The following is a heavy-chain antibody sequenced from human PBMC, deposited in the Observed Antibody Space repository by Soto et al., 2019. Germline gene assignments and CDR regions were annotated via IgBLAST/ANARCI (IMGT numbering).Heavy chain of an antibody. V-gene: IGHV4-34*01. CDR3: ARAGFSSSWHRRALDY. CDR1: GGSFSGYY. D-gene: IGHD6-13*01. CDR2: INHSGST. J-gene: IGHJ4*02. Sequence: TSETLSLTCAVYGGSFSGYYWSWIRQPPGKGLEWIGEINHSGSTNYNPSLKSRVTISVDTSKNQFSLKLSSVTAADTAVYYCARAGFSSSWHRRALDYWGQGTLVTVSS.